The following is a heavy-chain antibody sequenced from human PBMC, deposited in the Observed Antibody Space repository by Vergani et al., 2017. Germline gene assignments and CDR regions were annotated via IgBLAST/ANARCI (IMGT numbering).Heavy chain of an antibody. CDR2: IYNSVST. CDR1: GDSISSSSYY. CDR3: ASLTYYDDVWGGYRRDY. D-gene: IGHD3-16*02. V-gene: IGHV4-39*07. Sequence: QVQLQQWGAGLLKPSETLSLTCAVSGDSISSSSYYWGWIRQPPGKGLEWIGSIYNSVSTYYNPSLTSRATISVDTSKNTFSLNLSSVTAADTAIYYCASLTYYDDVWGGYRRDYWGQGTLVTVSS. J-gene: IGHJ4*02.